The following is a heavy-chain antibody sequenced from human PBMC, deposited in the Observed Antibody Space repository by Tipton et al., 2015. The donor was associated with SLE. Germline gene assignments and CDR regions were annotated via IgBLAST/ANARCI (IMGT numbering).Heavy chain of an antibody. Sequence: TLSLTCTVSGGSISSHYWSWIRQPPGKGLEWIGEINHSGSTNYNPSLKSRVTISVDTSKNQFSLKLSSVTAADTAVYYCARGGSYYYGMDVWGQGTTVTVSS. CDR1: GGSISSHY. J-gene: IGHJ6*02. D-gene: IGHD1-26*01. CDR3: ARGGSYYYGMDV. V-gene: IGHV4-34*01. CDR2: INHSGST.